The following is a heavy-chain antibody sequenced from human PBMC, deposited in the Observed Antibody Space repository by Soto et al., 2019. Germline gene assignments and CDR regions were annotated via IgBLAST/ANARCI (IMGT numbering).Heavy chain of an antibody. D-gene: IGHD3-3*01. CDR2: ISYDGSNK. CDR1: GFTFSSYG. Sequence: ESGGGVVQPGRSLRLSCAASGFTFSSYGMHWVRQAPGKGLEWVAVISYDGSNKYYADSVKGRFTISRDNSKNTLYLQMNSLRAEDTAVYYCAKGTYYDFWSGYYGFDYWGQGTLVTVSS. V-gene: IGHV3-30*18. J-gene: IGHJ4*02. CDR3: AKGTYYDFWSGYYGFDY.